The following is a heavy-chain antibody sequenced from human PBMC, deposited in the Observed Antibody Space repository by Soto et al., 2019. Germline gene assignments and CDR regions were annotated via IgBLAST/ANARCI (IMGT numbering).Heavy chain of an antibody. J-gene: IGHJ6*02. CDR2: ISSDSSTI. CDR3: ATYYGSGSFFPDHYYYGMDV. Sequence: GGCLILSCATRCFTFANYLMSWVSEAAWKGLEWVSYISSDSSTISYADSVKGRFTISRDNAKNSLYLQMNSLRAEDTAVYYCATYYGSGSFFPDHYYYGMDVWGQGT. D-gene: IGHD3-10*01. V-gene: IGHV3-48*01. CDR1: CFTFANYL.